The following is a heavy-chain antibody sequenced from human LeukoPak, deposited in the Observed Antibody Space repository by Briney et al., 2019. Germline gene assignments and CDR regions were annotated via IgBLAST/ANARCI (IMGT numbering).Heavy chain of an antibody. CDR2: IYYSGST. J-gene: IGHJ4*02. Sequence: KPSETLSLTCTVSGGSISSSSYYWGWIRQPPGKGLEWIGSIYYSGSTYYNPSLKNRVTISVDTSKNQFSLKLSSVTAADTAVYYCARPASGGYDFYFDYWGQGTLVTVSS. V-gene: IGHV4-39*01. CDR1: GGSISSSSYY. D-gene: IGHD5-12*01. CDR3: ARPASGGYDFYFDY.